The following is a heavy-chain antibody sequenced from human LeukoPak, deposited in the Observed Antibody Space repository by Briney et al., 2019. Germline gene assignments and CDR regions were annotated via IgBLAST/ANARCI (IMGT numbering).Heavy chain of an antibody. Sequence: PSETLFLTCSVSGGSISGYSWSWIRQSAAKGLEWIGRVYTSGNTNYNPSFKSRVTMSIDTSKKQFSLKLYTVTAADTAVYYCARDNPAGPWGQGTLVTVSS. V-gene: IGHV4-4*07. CDR3: ARDNPAGP. CDR1: GGSISGYS. D-gene: IGHD1-14*01. CDR2: VYTSGNT. J-gene: IGHJ5*02.